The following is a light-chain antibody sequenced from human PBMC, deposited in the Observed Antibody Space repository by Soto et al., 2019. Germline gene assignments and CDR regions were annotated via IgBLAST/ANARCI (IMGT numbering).Light chain of an antibody. V-gene: IGKV1-5*03. CDR2: KAS. Sequence: DIQMTQSPSTLSASVGDRVTITCRASQSISSWLAWYQQKPGKAPKLLIYKASSLESGVPSRFSGSGSKTEFTLTISSLQPDDFATYYCQQSFTFGPGTKLDI. CDR1: QSISSW. CDR3: QQSFT. J-gene: IGKJ3*01.